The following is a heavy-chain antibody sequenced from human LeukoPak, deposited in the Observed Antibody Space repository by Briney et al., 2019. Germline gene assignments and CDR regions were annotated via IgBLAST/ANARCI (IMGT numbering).Heavy chain of an antibody. CDR3: ARDCSGGSCGPYAFDI. J-gene: IGHJ3*02. CDR2: ISGSSSTI. CDR1: GFTFSSYS. D-gene: IGHD2-15*01. V-gene: IGHV3-48*01. Sequence: PGGSLRLSCAAFGFTFSSYSMNWVRQAPGKGLEWVSYISGSSSTIYYADSVKGRFTISRDNAKNSLYLQMNSLRAEDTAVYYCARDCSGGSCGPYAFDIWGQGTMVTVSS.